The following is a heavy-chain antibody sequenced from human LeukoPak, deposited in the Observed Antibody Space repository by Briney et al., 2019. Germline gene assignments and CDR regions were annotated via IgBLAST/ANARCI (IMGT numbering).Heavy chain of an antibody. CDR3: GRQSGTYSQYYFDY. CDR2: ISYDGANK. V-gene: IGHV3-30-3*01. D-gene: IGHD1-26*01. J-gene: IGHJ4*02. CDR1: GFTFRSYA. Sequence: GGSLRLSCAVSGFTFRSYAMYWVRQAPGKGLEWVALISYDGANKYYADSVEGRFTISRDNSRTTLYLQMNSLRPEDTAVYYCGRQSGTYSQYYFDYWGQGTLVTVSS.